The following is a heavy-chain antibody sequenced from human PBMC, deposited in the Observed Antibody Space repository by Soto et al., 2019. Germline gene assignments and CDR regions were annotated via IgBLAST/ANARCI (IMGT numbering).Heavy chain of an antibody. D-gene: IGHD6-13*01. CDR2: IYYSGST. J-gene: IGHJ4*02. CDR1: GGSISSGGYY. Sequence: SETLSLTCTVSGGSISSGGYYWSWIRQHPGKGLEWIGYIYYSGSTYYNPSLKSRVTISVDTSKNQFSLKLSSVTAADTAVYYCARERSIAAAALDYWGQGTLVTVSS. V-gene: IGHV4-31*03. CDR3: ARERSIAAAALDY.